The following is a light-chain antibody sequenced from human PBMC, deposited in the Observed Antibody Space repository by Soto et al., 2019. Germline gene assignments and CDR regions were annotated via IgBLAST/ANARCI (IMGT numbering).Light chain of an antibody. V-gene: IGKV1-9*01. CDR2: AAS. J-gene: IGKJ5*01. Sequence: DIQLTQSPSFLSASVGDRVTITCRASQGISSYLAWYQQKPGKAPKLLIYAASTLQSGVPSRFSGSGSGTEFTLPISSLQPEDFATYYCQQLNSYGTFGQGTRLEIK. CDR3: QQLNSYGT. CDR1: QGISSY.